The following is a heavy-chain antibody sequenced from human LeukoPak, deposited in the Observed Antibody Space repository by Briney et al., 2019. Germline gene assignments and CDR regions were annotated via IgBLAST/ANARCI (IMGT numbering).Heavy chain of an antibody. Sequence: SETLSLTCTVSGGSISSYYWSWIRQPAGKGLEWIGRIYTSGSTNYNPSLKSRVTMSVDTSKNQFSLKLSSVTAADTAVYYCARDGNWYDPRAFDIWGQGTMVTVSS. CDR3: ARDGNWYDPRAFDI. V-gene: IGHV4-4*07. CDR2: IYTSGST. CDR1: GGSISSYY. D-gene: IGHD1-20*01. J-gene: IGHJ3*02.